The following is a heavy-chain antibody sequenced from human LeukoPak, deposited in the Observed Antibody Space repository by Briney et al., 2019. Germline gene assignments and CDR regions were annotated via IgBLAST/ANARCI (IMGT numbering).Heavy chain of an antibody. V-gene: IGHV1-2*02. CDR2: INPNSGGT. Sequence: ASVKVSCKASGYNFPMYGMNWVRQAPGQGLEWMGWINPNSGGTNYAQKFQGRVTMTRDTSISTAYMELSRLRSDDTAVYYCARDYWGDGYNRYFDYWGQGTLVTVSS. D-gene: IGHD5-24*01. CDR1: GYNFPMYG. CDR3: ARDYWGDGYNRYFDY. J-gene: IGHJ4*02.